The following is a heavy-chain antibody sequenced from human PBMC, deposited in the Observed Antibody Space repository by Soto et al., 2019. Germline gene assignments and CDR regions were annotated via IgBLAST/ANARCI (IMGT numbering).Heavy chain of an antibody. CDR2: IYYSGST. J-gene: IGHJ4*02. CDR1: GGSISSGGYY. D-gene: IGHD3-9*01. V-gene: IGHV4-31*03. CDR3: ARGGLVDILTGYQPAELDY. Sequence: SETLSLTCTVSGGSISSGGYYWSWIRQHPGKGLEWIGYIYYSGSTYYNPSLKSRVTISVDTSKNQFSLKLSSVTAADTAVYYCARGGLVDILTGYQPAELDYWGQGTLVTVSS.